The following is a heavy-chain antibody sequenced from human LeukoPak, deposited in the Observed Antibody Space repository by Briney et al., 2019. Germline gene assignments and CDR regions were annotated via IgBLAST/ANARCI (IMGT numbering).Heavy chain of an antibody. CDR1: GFTFSSYW. D-gene: IGHD5-18*01. J-gene: IGHJ6*04. CDR3: AKDMGDTAMVLDV. CDR2: ISWNSGSI. V-gene: IGHV3-9*03. Sequence: GGSLRLSCAASGFTFSSYWMHWVRQAPGKGLEWVSGISWNSGSIGYADSVKGRFTISRDNARNSLYLQMNSLRAEDMALYYCAKDMGDTAMVLDVWGKGTTVTVSS.